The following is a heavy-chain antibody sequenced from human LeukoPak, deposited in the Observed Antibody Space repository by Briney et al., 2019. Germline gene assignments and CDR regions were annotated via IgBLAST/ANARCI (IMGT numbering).Heavy chain of an antibody. CDR1: GHTFTSYD. Sequence: ASVKVSCNASGHTFTSYDINWVRQATGQGLEWMGWINPNSGGTNYAQKFQGRVTMTRDTSISTAYMELSRLRSDDTAVYYCARPITMVRGVIFYWFDAWGQGTMVTVSS. CDR2: INPNSGGT. V-gene: IGHV1-2*02. CDR3: ARPITMVRGVIFYWFDA. J-gene: IGHJ5*02. D-gene: IGHD3-10*01.